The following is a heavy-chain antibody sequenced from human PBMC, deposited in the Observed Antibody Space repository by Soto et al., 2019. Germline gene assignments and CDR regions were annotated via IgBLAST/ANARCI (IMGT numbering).Heavy chain of an antibody. Sequence: GESLKISCKGSGYSFTSYWINWVRQMPGKGLELMGRIDPSDSYANYSPSFQGHVTISADKSISTAYLQWSSLKASDTAMYYCARQKKISGDDAFDIWGQGTMVTVSS. J-gene: IGHJ3*02. CDR1: GYSFTSYW. CDR3: ARQKKISGDDAFDI. CDR2: IDPSDSYA. V-gene: IGHV5-10-1*01. D-gene: IGHD1-26*01.